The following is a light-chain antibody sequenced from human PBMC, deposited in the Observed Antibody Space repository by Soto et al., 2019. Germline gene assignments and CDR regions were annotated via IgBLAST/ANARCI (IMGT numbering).Light chain of an antibody. Sequence: EIVLTQSPCSLSSSPVETATLSCRAGQSVISTYLAWYQQKPGQAPRLLIYGASSRATGIPDRFSGSGSGTDFTLTISRLEPEDFAVYYCQQYGSSPITFGQGTRLEIK. CDR3: QQYGSSPIT. J-gene: IGKJ5*01. V-gene: IGKV3-20*01. CDR2: GAS. CDR1: QSVISTY.